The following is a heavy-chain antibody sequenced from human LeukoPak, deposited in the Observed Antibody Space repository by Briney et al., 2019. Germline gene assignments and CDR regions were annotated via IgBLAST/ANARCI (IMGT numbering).Heavy chain of an antibody. CDR3: ARHRTSGWGLDY. D-gene: IGHD6-19*01. CDR2: IYYSGST. J-gene: IGHJ4*02. CDR1: GASMNDYY. Sequence: SETLSLTCAVSGASMNDYYWSWIRQPPGEGLEWIGFIYYSGSTNYNPSLKSRVTISVDTSKNQFSLKVNSVTAADTAVYYCARHRTSGWGLDYWGQGTLVTVSS. V-gene: IGHV4-59*08.